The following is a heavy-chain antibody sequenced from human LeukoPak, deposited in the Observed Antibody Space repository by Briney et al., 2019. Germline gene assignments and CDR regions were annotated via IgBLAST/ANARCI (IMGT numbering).Heavy chain of an antibody. D-gene: IGHD3-10*01. J-gene: IGHJ4*02. V-gene: IGHV1-2*02. CDR2: INTNSGGT. Sequence: ASVKVSCKASGYTFTGYYVHWVRQAPGQGLEWMGWINTNSGGTNYEQKFQGRVTMTRDTSISTAYMELSRLRSDDTAVYYCARAVTYYYGSGRPAHFDYWGQGTLVTVSS. CDR3: ARAVTYYYGSGRPAHFDY. CDR1: GYTFTGYY.